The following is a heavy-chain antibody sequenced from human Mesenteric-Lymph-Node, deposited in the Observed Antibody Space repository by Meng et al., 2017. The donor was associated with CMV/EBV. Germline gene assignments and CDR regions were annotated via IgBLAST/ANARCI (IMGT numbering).Heavy chain of an antibody. V-gene: IGHV3-48*04. Sequence: GGSLRLSCAASGFTFSSYSMNWVRQAPGKGLEWVSYISSSSSTIYYADSVKGRFTISRDNAKNSLYLQMNSLRAEDTAVYYCARELLYDSSGFDYWGQGTLVTVSS. CDR3: ARELLYDSSGFDY. CDR1: GFTFSSYS. D-gene: IGHD3-22*01. CDR2: ISSSSSTI. J-gene: IGHJ4*02.